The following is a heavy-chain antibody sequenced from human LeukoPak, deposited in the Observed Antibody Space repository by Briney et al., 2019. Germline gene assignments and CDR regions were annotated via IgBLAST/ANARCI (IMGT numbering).Heavy chain of an antibody. D-gene: IGHD3-22*01. CDR3: ARLRALSYYDSSGNMSYFEY. CDR2: IYDSGIT. Sequence: SGTLSLTCTVSGGSISSYYWSWVRQPPGKGLEWIGFIYDSGITDYNPSLKSRVTISVDTSKNQFSLKLTSVTAADTAVYYCARLRALSYYDSSGNMSYFEYWGQGTLVTVSS. V-gene: IGHV4-59*01. J-gene: IGHJ4*02. CDR1: GGSISSYY.